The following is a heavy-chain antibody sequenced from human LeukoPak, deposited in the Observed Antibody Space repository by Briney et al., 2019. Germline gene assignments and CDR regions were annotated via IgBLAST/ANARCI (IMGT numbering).Heavy chain of an antibody. J-gene: IGHJ4*02. CDR1: RFIFSNYW. V-gene: IGHV3-74*01. CDR3: AKANLQANSGSYPWSPFDY. Sequence: GGSLRLSCAGSRFIFSNYWMHWVRQAPGKGLMWVSRIKTDGTTTYYADSVRGRFTVSRDNAQNPLHLQMNSVRAEDTAVYYCAKANLQANSGSYPWSPFDYWGQRTLVTVSS. D-gene: IGHD3-10*01. CDR2: IKTDGTTT.